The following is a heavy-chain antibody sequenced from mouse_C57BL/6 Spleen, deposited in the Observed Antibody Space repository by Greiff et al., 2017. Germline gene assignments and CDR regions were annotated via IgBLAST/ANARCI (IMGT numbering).Heavy chain of an antibody. V-gene: IGHV5-16*01. CDR3: AREISSNYYFDY. Sequence: EVQLQESEGGLVQPGSSMKLSCTASGFTFSDYYMAWVRQVPEKGLEWVANINYDGSSTYYLDSLKSRFIISRDNAKNILYLQMSSLKSEDTATYYCAREISSNYYFDYWGQGTTLTVSS. CDR1: GFTFSDYY. D-gene: IGHD2-5*01. J-gene: IGHJ2*01. CDR2: INYDGSST.